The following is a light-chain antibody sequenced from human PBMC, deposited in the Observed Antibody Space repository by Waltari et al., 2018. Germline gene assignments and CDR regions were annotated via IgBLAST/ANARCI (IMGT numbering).Light chain of an antibody. CDR2: DKN. V-gene: IGLV3-19*01. Sequence: SSELTQDPAVSVAMGQTVRITCQGDSLRSYYASWYQQRPGQAPRLVMYDKNNRPSWVPDRFAGSSSHNTASLTITGAQAEDEASYYCHSRDASGVGGSFGGGTKLTAL. CDR1: SLRSYY. J-gene: IGLJ2*01. CDR3: HSRDASGVGGS.